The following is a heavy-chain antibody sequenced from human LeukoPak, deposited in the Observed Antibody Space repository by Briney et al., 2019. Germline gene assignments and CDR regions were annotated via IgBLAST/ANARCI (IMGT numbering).Heavy chain of an antibody. CDR3: ARTLITGYFDY. CDR2: IYYSGST. Sequence: PSETLSLTCTVSGGSISSGDYYWSWIRQPPGKGLEWIGYIYYSGSTYYNPSLKSRVTISVDTSKNQFSLKLSSVTAADTAVYYCARTLITGYFDYWGQGTLVTVSS. CDR1: GGSISSGDYY. J-gene: IGHJ4*02. D-gene: IGHD1-20*01. V-gene: IGHV4-30-4*01.